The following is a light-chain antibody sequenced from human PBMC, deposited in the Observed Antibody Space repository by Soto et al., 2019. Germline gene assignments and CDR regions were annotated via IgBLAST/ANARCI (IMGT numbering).Light chain of an antibody. CDR3: QQCGSSPWT. Sequence: EIVLTQSPCTLSLSPGEGATLACRASQTISSNFLACYQQKPGQAPRLLIYGVSIRATGIPDRFSGSGSGTDFTLTISRLEPEDFAVYYCQQCGSSPWTFGQGTTVEIK. CDR1: QTISSNF. J-gene: IGKJ1*01. CDR2: GVS. V-gene: IGKV3-20*01.